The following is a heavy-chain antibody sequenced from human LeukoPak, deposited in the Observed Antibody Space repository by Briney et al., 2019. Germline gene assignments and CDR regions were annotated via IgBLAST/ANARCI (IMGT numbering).Heavy chain of an antibody. D-gene: IGHD3-3*01. J-gene: IGHJ4*02. CDR3: ARGRSITIFGVVINAWFDY. V-gene: IGHV1-69*13. Sequence: SVNVSCKASGGTFSSYAISWVRQAPGQGFEWMGGIIPIFGTANYAQKFQGRVTITADESTSTAYMELSSLRSEDTAVYYCARGRSITIFGVVINAWFDYWGQGTLVTVSS. CDR1: GGTFSSYA. CDR2: IIPIFGTA.